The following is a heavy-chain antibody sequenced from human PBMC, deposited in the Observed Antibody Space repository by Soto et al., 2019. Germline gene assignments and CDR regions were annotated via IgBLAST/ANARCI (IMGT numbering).Heavy chain of an antibody. Sequence: SETLSLTCSVSGGSVNSGGYSWSWIRQPPGKGLEWIGFISPSGSPAYNPSLKSRVTISVDRSNNQISLELSSVTAADTAVYYWARGVLAWGLGTLVTVSS. CDR3: ARGVLA. CDR1: GGSVNSGGYS. CDR2: ISPSGSP. D-gene: IGHD2-8*01. V-gene: IGHV4-30-2*01. J-gene: IGHJ5*02.